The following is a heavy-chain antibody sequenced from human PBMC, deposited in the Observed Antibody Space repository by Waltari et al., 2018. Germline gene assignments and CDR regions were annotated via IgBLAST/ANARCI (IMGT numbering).Heavy chain of an antibody. Sequence: QLQLQESGPGLVEPSETLSLTCSVSGGPITSNRHYWAWIRQPPGQGLEWIGTMSYSGATNSSPSLKSRVTISRDTSKNQLSLTLGSVTAADTAVYYCATYIGASLGTAAFDVWGQGTMVTVS. V-gene: IGHV4-39*01. CDR1: GGPITSNRHY. J-gene: IGHJ3*01. CDR2: MSYSGAT. D-gene: IGHD5-12*01. CDR3: ATYIGASLGTAAFDV.